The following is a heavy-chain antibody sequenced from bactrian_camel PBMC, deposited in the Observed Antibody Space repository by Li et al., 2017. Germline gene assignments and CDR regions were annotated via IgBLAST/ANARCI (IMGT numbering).Heavy chain of an antibody. CDR3: AADLSGPCWVGLGNGDY. D-gene: IGHD5*01. V-gene: IGHV3S53*01. CDR2: FDSAGNT. J-gene: IGHJ4*01. CDR1: GYIDSDYQ. Sequence: HVQLVESGGGSVQPGGSLRLSCVGSGYIDSDYQMGWFRQDAGKELERIATFDSAGNTDYAESVKGRFTNTENNDPKSLFLQMNSLKPEDTAMYVCAADLSGPCWVGLGNGDYRGEGTQDTV.